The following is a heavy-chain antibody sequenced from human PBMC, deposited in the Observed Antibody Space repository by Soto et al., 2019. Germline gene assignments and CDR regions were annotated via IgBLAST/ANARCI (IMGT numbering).Heavy chain of an antibody. CDR2: ISGSGGST. Sequence: EVQLLESGGGLVQPGGSLRLSCAASGFTFSSYAMSXVRQAPGKGLEWVSAISGSGGSTYYADSVKGRFTISRDNSKNTLYLQMNSLRAEDTAVYYCAKGHYGSGPXXYYYYGMDVXGQGTTATVSS. CDR3: AKGHYGSGPXXYYYYGMDV. V-gene: IGHV3-23*01. D-gene: IGHD3-10*01. J-gene: IGHJ6*02. CDR1: GFTFSSYA.